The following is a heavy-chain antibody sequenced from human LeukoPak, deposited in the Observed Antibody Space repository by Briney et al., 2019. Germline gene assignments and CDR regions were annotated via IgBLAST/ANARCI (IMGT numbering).Heavy chain of an antibody. CDR1: GPTLSSYC. J-gene: IGHJ4*02. Sequence: GGSLRLSCAASGPTLSSYCTHWDRHPQDEGLGWESVILFDGSNKYYANSVRGRLSISTDNSKNSLYIQMSCLRTEEPGINYCARVGALDMAAMQRGYFDDRGQGTLVTVSA. CDR3: ARVGALDMAAMQRGYFDD. CDR2: ILFDGSNK. D-gene: IGHD5-24*01. V-gene: IGHV3-30*15.